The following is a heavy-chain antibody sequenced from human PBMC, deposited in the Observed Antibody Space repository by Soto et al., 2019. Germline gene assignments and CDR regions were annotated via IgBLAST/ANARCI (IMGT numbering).Heavy chain of an antibody. CDR1: GGTFSTYT. J-gene: IGHJ4*02. Sequence: SVKVSCKASGGTFSTYTITWVRHAPGQGLEWMGRIIPIIGIINYAQKFQGRVTITRDTSASTAYMELSGLRSEDTAVYDCARDLGGWPDYWGQGTLVTVSS. CDR2: IIPIIGII. V-gene: IGHV1-69*04. D-gene: IGHD2-15*01. CDR3: ARDLGGWPDY.